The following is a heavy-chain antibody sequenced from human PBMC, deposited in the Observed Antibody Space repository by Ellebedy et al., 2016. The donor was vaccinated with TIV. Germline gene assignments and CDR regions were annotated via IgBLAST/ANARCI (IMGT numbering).Heavy chain of an antibody. CDR1: GYTFTNTA. CDR3: ARDRDWALDY. CDR2: INGGNDNT. J-gene: IGHJ4*02. Sequence: AASVKVSCKASGYTFTNTAMHWVRQAPGQSLEWMGWINGGNDNTKYSQMLQGRVIITRDTSASTVYMELSSLRSEDTAVYYCARDRDWALDYWGQGTLVTVSS. V-gene: IGHV1-3*01. D-gene: IGHD3-9*01.